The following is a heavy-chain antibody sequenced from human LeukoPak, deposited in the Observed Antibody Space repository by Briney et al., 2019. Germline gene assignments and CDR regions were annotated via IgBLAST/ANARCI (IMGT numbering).Heavy chain of an antibody. D-gene: IGHD3-10*01. Sequence: PGGSLRLSCAASGFTFSSYSMNWVRQAPGKGLEWVSAISGSGGSTYYADSVKGRFTISRDNSKNTLYLQMNSLRAEDTAVYYCARVTESYGSGRRHNYYYYYMDVWGKGTTVTISS. CDR3: ARVTESYGSGRRHNYYYYYMDV. J-gene: IGHJ6*03. CDR2: ISGSGGST. V-gene: IGHV3-23*01. CDR1: GFTFSSYS.